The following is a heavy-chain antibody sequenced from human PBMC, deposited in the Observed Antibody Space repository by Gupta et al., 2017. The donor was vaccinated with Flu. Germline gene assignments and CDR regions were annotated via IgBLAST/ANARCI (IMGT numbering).Heavy chain of an antibody. CDR1: GFTFSSYA. D-gene: IGHD3-3*01. J-gene: IGHJ4*02. CDR2: ISGSSLST. CDR3: AKPIFGVVVYSAIFGN. V-gene: IGHV3-23*01. Sequence: EVQLFESGGALVQPGGSLRLSCTASGFTFSSYAMSWVRQAPGKGLEWVSSISGSSLSTYYADSVKGRFTISRDNSKSTLYMQMNSLRDEDTALYYCAKPIFGVVVYSAIFGNWGRGTLVTVSS.